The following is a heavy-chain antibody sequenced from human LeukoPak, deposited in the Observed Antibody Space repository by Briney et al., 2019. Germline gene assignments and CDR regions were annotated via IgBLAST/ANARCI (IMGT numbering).Heavy chain of an antibody. J-gene: IGHJ4*02. CDR3: ARKETYGGPPGY. CDR2: FDPEDGET. V-gene: IGHV1-24*01. D-gene: IGHD4-23*01. CDR1: GYTLTELS. Sequence: ASVKVSCKVSGYTLTELSIHWVRQAPGKGLEWMGGFDPEDGETIYAQKLQGRVTMTTDTSTSTAYMELRSLRSDDTAVYYCARKETYGGPPGYWGQGTLVTVSS.